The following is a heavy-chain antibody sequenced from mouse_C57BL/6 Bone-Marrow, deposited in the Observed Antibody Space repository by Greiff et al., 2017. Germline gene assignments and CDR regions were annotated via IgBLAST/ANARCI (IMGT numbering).Heavy chain of an antibody. CDR2: IYPRDGST. CDR1: GYTFTSYD. D-gene: IGHD1-1*01. J-gene: IGHJ4*01. V-gene: IGHV1-85*01. CDR3: ARRGYYYGSSYAIDY. Sequence: VQLQQSGPELVKPGASVKLSCKASGYTFTSYDINWVKQRPGQGLEWIGWIYPRDGSTKYNEKFKGKATLTVDTSSSTAYMELHSLTTEDSAVYFCARRGYYYGSSYAIDYWGQGTSVTVSS.